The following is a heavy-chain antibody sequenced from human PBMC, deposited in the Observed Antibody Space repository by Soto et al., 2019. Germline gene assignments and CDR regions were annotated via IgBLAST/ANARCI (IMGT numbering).Heavy chain of an antibody. CDR3: TTVDDPENHPPY. CDR1: GFTFSNAW. CDR2: IKSKTDGGTT. V-gene: IGHV3-15*01. Sequence: EVQLVASGGGLVKPGGSLRLSCAASGFTFSNAWMSWVRQAPGKGLEWVGRIKSKTDGGTTDYAAPVKGRFTISRDDSKNTLYLQMNSLITDDTAVYYCTTVDDPENHPPYWGQGTRVTVSS. J-gene: IGHJ4*02.